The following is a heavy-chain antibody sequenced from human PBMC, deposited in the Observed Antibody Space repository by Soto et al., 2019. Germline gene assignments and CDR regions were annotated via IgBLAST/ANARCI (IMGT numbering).Heavy chain of an antibody. J-gene: IGHJ4*02. CDR3: ARVPTGRGDYDY. Sequence: QVQLVQSGAEVKKPGASVKVYCKPSGYTFTTYFLHWVRQAPGQGLEWMGIINPSDGSTTYAQSFKGRVTMTRDTSTSTAYMELSSLRSEDTAVYYCARVPTGRGDYDYWGQGTLVTVSS. V-gene: IGHV1-46*01. CDR2: INPSDGST. D-gene: IGHD3-10*01. CDR1: GYTFTTYF.